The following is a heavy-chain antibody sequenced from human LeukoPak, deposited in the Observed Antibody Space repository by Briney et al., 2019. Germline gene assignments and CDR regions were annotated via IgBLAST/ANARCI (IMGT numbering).Heavy chain of an antibody. CDR1: GGSFSGYY. D-gene: IGHD4-17*01. CDR3: ARSTVTILYYYYYGMDV. Sequence: WETLSLTCAVYGGSFSGYYWSWIRLPPGKGLEWIGEINHSGSTNYNPSLKSRVTISVDTSKNQFSLKLSSVTAADTAVYYCARSTVTILYYYYYGMDVWGQGTTVTVSS. V-gene: IGHV4-34*01. CDR2: INHSGST. J-gene: IGHJ6*02.